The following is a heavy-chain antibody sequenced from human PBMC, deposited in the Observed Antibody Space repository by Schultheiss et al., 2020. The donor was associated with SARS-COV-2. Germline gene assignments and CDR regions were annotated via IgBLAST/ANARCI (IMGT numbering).Heavy chain of an antibody. CDR2: ISYDGSNK. J-gene: IGHJ3*02. CDR3: ARDEYTLDDAFDI. Sequence: GGSLRLSCAASGFTFSSYAMHWVRQAPGKGLEWVAVISYDGSNKYYADSVKGRFTISRDNSKNTLYLQMNSLRAEDTAVYYCARDEYTLDDAFDIWGQGALVTVSS. V-gene: IGHV3-30*01. D-gene: IGHD1-1*01. CDR1: GFTFSSYA.